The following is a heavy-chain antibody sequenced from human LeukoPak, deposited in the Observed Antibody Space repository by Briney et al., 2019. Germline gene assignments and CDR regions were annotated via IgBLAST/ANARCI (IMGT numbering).Heavy chain of an antibody. J-gene: IGHJ4*02. Sequence: PGGSLRLSCAASGFIFSSYWMHWVRQVPGKRLVWVSRISGDGSSTTYADSVKGRFTISRDDAKNTLYLQMSSLRAEDTAVYYCVRDRETTVTTLDSWGQGTVVTVSS. CDR1: GFIFSSYW. CDR2: ISGDGSST. V-gene: IGHV3-74*03. D-gene: IGHD4-11*01. CDR3: VRDRETTVTTLDS.